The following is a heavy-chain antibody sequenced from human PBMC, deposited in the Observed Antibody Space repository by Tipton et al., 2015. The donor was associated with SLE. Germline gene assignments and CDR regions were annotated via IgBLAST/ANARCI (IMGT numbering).Heavy chain of an antibody. V-gene: IGHV4-61*09. D-gene: IGHD3-16*02. CDR3: ARGDLYDYIWGSYRLDAFDI. J-gene: IGHJ3*02. Sequence: LRLSCTVSGGSISSPSHYWSWVRQPAEKGLEWIGHIYTSGNTNYNPSLKSRVTISVDTSKNQFSLKLSSVTAADTAVYYCARGDLYDYIWGSYRLDAFDIWGQGTMVTVSS. CDR2: IYTSGNT. CDR1: GGSISSPSHY.